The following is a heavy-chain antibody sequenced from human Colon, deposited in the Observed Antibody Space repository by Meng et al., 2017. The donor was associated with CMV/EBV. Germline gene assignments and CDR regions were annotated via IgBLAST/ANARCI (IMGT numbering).Heavy chain of an antibody. CDR2: ISATSTYI. V-gene: IGHV3-21*03. D-gene: IGHD1-26*01. CDR1: GFTFSDYI. CDR3: TTFRGVSWDDY. Sequence: GGSLRLSCAASGFTFSDYIINWVRQAPGKGLEWVSSISATSTYIYYADSVKGRFTISRDDSKNTLYLQMNSLKTEDTAVYYCTTFRGVSWDDYWGQGTLVTVSS. J-gene: IGHJ4*02.